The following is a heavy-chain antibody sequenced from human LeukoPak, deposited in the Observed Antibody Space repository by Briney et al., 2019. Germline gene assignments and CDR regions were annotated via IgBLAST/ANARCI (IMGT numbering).Heavy chain of an antibody. CDR1: GYSFTSYW. D-gene: IGHD6-6*01. CDR3: ARRAARTKFDS. V-gene: IGHV5-51*01. CDR2: IYPGDSVI. Sequence: GESLKISCKGSGYSFTSYWIGWVRQMPGKGLEWMGIIYPGDSVIRYSPSFQGQVTISADKSISTAYLQWSSLKASDSAMYYCARRAARTKFDSWGQGTLVTVSS. J-gene: IGHJ5*01.